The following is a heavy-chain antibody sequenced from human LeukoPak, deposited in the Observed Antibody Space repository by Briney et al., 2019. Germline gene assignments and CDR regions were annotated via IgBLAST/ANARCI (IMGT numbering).Heavy chain of an antibody. Sequence: GESLKISCKGSGYSFTSYWIGWVRQMPGKGLEWMGIIYPGDSDTRYSPSFQGQVTISADKSISTAYLQWSSLKASDTAMYYCARAANYDILTAGYFDYWGQGTLVTVSS. CDR3: ARAANYDILTAGYFDY. J-gene: IGHJ4*02. CDR1: GYSFTSYW. D-gene: IGHD3-9*01. CDR2: IYPGDSDT. V-gene: IGHV5-51*01.